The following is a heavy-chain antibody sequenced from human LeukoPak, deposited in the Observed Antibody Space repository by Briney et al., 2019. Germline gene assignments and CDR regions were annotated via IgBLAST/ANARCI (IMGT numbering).Heavy chain of an antibody. D-gene: IGHD3-10*01. Sequence: GGSLRLSCAASGFTFSNYGMHWVRQAPGKGLEWVTFIRIDGITKYYADSVKGRFTISRDNSKNTLYLQMNSLRAEDTALYYCAKDNYGSGSYYNVRSFDYWGQGTLVTVSS. CDR2: IRIDGITK. CDR1: GFTFSNYG. V-gene: IGHV3-30*02. J-gene: IGHJ4*02. CDR3: AKDNYGSGSYYNVRSFDY.